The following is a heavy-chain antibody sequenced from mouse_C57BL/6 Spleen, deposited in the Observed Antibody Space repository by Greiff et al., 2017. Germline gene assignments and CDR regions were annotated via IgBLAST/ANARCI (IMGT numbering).Heavy chain of an antibody. V-gene: IGHV1-64*01. Sequence: QVQLQQPGAELVKPGASVKLSCKASGYTFTSYWMHWVKQRPGQGLEWIGMIHPNSGSTNYNEKFKSKATLTVYKSSSTAYMQLSSLTSEDSAVYYCARSYDYDGLFDYWGQGTTLTVSS. CDR1: GYTFTSYW. D-gene: IGHD2-4*01. CDR3: ARSYDYDGLFDY. J-gene: IGHJ2*01. CDR2: IHPNSGST.